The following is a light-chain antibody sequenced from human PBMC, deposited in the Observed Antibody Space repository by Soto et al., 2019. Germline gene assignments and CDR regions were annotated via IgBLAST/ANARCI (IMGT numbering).Light chain of an antibody. CDR2: EVS. CDR1: SRNVGLYQD. Sequence: QSALTQPASVSGSPGQSVTISCTGTSRNVGLYQDISWYQQHPGKAPKLILYEVSQRPSGVSNRFSGSKSGNTASLTISGLQPEVEADYYCCSYASSSTYVFGTGTKLTVL. V-gene: IGLV2-23*02. CDR3: CSYASSSTYV. J-gene: IGLJ1*01.